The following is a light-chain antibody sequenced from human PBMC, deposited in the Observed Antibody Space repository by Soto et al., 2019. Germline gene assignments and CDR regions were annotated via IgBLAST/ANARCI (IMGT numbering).Light chain of an antibody. CDR3: QQYYSTPKT. CDR1: QSVLYSSNNKNY. J-gene: IGKJ1*01. Sequence: DIVMTQSPDSLAVSLCDRATINCKSSQSVLYSSNNKNYLAWYQQKPGQPPKLLIYWASTRESGVPDRFSGSGSGTDFTLTISSLQAEDVAVYYCQQYYSTPKTFGQGTKVEIK. CDR2: WAS. V-gene: IGKV4-1*01.